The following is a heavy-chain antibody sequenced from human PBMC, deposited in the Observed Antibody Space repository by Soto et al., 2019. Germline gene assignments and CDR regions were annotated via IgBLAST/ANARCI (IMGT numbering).Heavy chain of an antibody. J-gene: IGHJ5*02. Sequence: ASVKVSCKASGYTFTSYGISWVRQAPGQGLEWMGWISAYNGNTNYAQKLQGRVTMTTDTSASTAYMELRSLRSDDTAVYYCARDKVGASVVWFDPWGQGTLVTVSS. CDR3: ARDKVGASVVWFDP. CDR1: GYTFTSYG. CDR2: ISAYNGNT. V-gene: IGHV1-18*01. D-gene: IGHD1-26*01.